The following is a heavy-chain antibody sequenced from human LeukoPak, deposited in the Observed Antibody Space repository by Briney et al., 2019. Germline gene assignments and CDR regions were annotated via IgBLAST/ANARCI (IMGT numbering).Heavy chain of an antibody. CDR3: AKGLGSGSGYFDY. Sequence: PGGSLRLSCAASGFTFSNYAMSWVGQAPGKGLEWVSVVTGSGGGTDYADSVKGRFTISRDNSKNTLYLQMNSLRAEDTAVYYCAKGLGSGSGYFDYWGQGTLVTVSS. CDR1: GFTFSNYA. D-gene: IGHD3-10*01. V-gene: IGHV3-23*01. CDR2: VTGSGGGT. J-gene: IGHJ4*02.